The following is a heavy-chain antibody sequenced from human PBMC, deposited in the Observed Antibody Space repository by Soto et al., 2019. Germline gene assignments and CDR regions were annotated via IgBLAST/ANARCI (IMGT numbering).Heavy chain of an antibody. CDR1: GYSFTSYW. CDR3: XXXXGPYSSGWPXXXXXXP. V-gene: IGHV5-10-1*03. D-gene: IGHD6-19*01. J-gene: IGHJ5*02. CDR2: IDPSDSYT. Sequence: EVQLVQSGAEVKKPGESLRISCKGSGYSFTSYWISWVRQMPGKGLEWMGRIDPSDSYTNYSPSFQGHVTISADKSISTAYLXXXXXXASDTAXXXXXXXXGPYSSGWPXXXXXXPWGQ.